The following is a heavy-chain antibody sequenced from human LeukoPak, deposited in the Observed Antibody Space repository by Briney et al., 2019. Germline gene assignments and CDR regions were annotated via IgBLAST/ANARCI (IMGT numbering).Heavy chain of an antibody. D-gene: IGHD6-13*01. J-gene: IGHJ4*02. V-gene: IGHV3-7*03. CDR3: ATALHSSSWSFDY. Sequence: GGSLRLSCASSGLTFRHYWISWVRQAPGKGLEWVANIKQDGSERYYVDSVRGRFTISRDNAKNSLFLQIDSLRTEDTAVYYCATALHSSSWSFDYWGQGTLVAVAS. CDR1: GLTFRHYW. CDR2: IKQDGSER.